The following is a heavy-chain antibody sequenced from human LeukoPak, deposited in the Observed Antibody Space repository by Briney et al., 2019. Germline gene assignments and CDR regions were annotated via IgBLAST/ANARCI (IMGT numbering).Heavy chain of an antibody. J-gene: IGHJ4*02. V-gene: IGHV3-23*01. CDR2: ISGSGGST. CDR1: GFTFSTCA. D-gene: IGHD5-24*01. CDR3: AKGGGWLQSAYYFDY. Sequence: GGSLRLSCATSGFTFSTCAMSWVRQAPGKGLEWVSAISGSGGSTYYADSVKGRFTISRDNSKNTLYLQMNSLRAEDTALYYCAKGGGWLQSAYYFDYWGQGTLVTVSS.